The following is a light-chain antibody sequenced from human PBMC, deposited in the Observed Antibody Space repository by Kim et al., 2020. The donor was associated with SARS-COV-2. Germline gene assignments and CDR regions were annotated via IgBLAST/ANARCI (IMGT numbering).Light chain of an antibody. V-gene: IGKV1-39*01. CDR3: QQSYSTPLT. Sequence: ASVGVRVNITCRASQSISSYLNWYQQQPGTAPQLLIYAASSLQSGVPSRFSGSGSGTDFTLTISSLQPEDFATYYCQQSYSTPLTFGGGTKVDI. CDR2: AAS. J-gene: IGKJ4*01. CDR1: QSISSY.